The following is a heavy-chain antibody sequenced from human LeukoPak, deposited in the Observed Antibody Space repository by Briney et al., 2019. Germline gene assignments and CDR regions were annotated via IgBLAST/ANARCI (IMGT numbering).Heavy chain of an antibody. J-gene: IGHJ4*02. CDR1: RGSISSSSYY. V-gene: IGHV4-39*01. CDR3: ARLNPLYTSSPFDY. CDR2: IYYGGST. Sequence: PSETLSLTCTVSRGSISSSSYYWGWIRQPPGKGLEWIGTIYYGGSTYYNPSLKSRVTISVDTSKNQFSLKLSSVTAADTAVYYCARLNPLYTSSPFDYWGQGTLVTVSS. D-gene: IGHD6-13*01.